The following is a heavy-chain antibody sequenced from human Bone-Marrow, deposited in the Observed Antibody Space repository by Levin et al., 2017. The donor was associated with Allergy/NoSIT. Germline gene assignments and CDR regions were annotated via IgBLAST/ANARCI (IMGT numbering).Heavy chain of an antibody. D-gene: IGHD6-19*01. J-gene: IGHJ4*02. CDR3: TRYSSGWYKFDY. CDR1: GFTFGDFG. Sequence: GGSLRLSCTGSGFTFGDFGLSWFRQAPGKGLEWVSLIRSKAYAERVEYAASLKGRFAISRDNSKNIAYLHMNNVKTEDTGIYYCTRYSSGWYKFDYWGQGTPVTVAS. CDR2: IRSKAYAERV. V-gene: IGHV3-49*03.